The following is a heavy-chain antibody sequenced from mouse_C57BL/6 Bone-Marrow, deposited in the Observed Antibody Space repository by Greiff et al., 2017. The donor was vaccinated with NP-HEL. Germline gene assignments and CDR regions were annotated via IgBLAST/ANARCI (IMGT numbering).Heavy chain of an antibody. CDR1: GFTFSSYA. CDR3: ARGGGYDGVYYAMDY. V-gene: IGHV5-4*01. J-gene: IGHJ4*01. CDR2: ISDGGSYT. Sequence: EVQGVESGGGLVKPGGSLKLSCAASGFTFSSYAMSWVRQTPEKRLEWVATISDGGSYTYYPDNVKGRFTISRDNAKNNLYLQMSHLKSEDTAMYYCARGGGYDGVYYAMDYWGQGTSVTVSS. D-gene: IGHD2-2*01.